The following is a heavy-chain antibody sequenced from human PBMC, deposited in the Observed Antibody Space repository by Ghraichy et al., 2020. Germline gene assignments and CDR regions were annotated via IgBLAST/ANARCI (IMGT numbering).Heavy chain of an antibody. Sequence: SETLSLTCTVSGASISSGSYYWSWIRQPAGKGLEWIGRINAIRSTYYNPSLKSRVTISIDTSKNQFSLELSSVTAADTALYYCAREIPYCGGVCNYFDSWGQGTLVSVSS. CDR2: INAIRST. D-gene: IGHD2-21*02. V-gene: IGHV4-61*02. CDR1: GASISSGSYY. CDR3: AREIPYCGGVCNYFDS. J-gene: IGHJ4*02.